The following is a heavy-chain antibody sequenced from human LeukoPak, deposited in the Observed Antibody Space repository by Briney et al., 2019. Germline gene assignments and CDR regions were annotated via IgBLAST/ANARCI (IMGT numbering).Heavy chain of an antibody. V-gene: IGHV1-46*01. D-gene: IGHD6-13*01. CDR2: SNSRGGST. Sequence: ASVKVSCKASGDTFSSYYIHWVRQAPGQGLEWMGDSNSRGGSTDYPQKFRDRLSMTRDTSTSTVHMELSSLRSEDTAVYYCARVTSSSWYSYFDFWGQGTLVIVCS. CDR3: ARVTSSSWYSYFDF. J-gene: IGHJ4*02. CDR1: GDTFSSYY.